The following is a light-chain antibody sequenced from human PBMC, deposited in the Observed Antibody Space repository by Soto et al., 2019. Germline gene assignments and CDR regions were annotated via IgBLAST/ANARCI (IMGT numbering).Light chain of an antibody. CDR1: QGIRSA. J-gene: IGKJ4*01. CDR3: LQFESHPFT. CDR2: DVS. V-gene: IGKV1-13*02. Sequence: AVQLTQSPSSLSASVGDRVTITCRTSQGIRSALAWYQQKPGNPPKLLVYDVSTLEGGVSSRFSGSGSGTDFTLTISGLQPEDFATYHCLQFESHPFTFGGGTKVEIK.